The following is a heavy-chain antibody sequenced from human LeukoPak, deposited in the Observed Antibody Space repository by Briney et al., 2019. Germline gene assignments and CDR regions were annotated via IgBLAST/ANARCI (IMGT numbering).Heavy chain of an antibody. Sequence: SETLSLTCTVSGGSISSSSYYWGWIRQPPGKGLEWIGSIYYSGSTYYNPSLKSRVTISVDTSKNQFSLKLSSVTAADTAVYYCARESRVVAATTDCWGQGTLATVSS. CDR2: IYYSGST. J-gene: IGHJ4*02. D-gene: IGHD2-15*01. V-gene: IGHV4-39*02. CDR1: GGSISSSSYY. CDR3: ARESRVVAATTDC.